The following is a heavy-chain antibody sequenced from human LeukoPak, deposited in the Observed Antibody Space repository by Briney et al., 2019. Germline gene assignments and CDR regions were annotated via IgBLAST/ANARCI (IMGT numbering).Heavy chain of an antibody. J-gene: IGHJ6*03. CDR2: SNHSGST. CDR3: ATRGKRALRPYYMDV. Sequence: SETLSLTCAVYGGSFSCYYWSWIRQPPGKGLEWIGESNHSGSTNYNPSLKSRVTISVDTSKNQFSLKLSSVTAADTAVYYCATRGKRALRPYYMDVWGKGTTVTVSS. D-gene: IGHD1-1*01. CDR1: GGSFSCYY. V-gene: IGHV4-34*01.